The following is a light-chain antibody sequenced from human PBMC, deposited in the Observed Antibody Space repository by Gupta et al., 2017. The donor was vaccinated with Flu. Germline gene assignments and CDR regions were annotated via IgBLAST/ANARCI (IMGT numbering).Light chain of an antibody. J-gene: IGKJ2*01. V-gene: IGKV3-11*01. CDR2: DAS. CDR3: QKRSNWPPYT. Sequence: EIVLTQSPATLSLSPGERATLFCRASQSVSSYLAWYQQKPGQAPRLLIYDASNRATGIPARFSGSGSGTDFTLTISSREPEDFAFYYCQKRSNWPPYTFGQGTMMEIK. CDR1: QSVSSY.